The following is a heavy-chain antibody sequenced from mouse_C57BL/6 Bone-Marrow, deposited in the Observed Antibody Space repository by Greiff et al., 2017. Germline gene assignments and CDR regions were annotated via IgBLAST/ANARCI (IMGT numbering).Heavy chain of an antibody. V-gene: IGHV5-12*01. J-gene: IGHJ4*01. CDR1: GFTFSDYY. Sequence: EVQGVESGGGLVQPGGSLKLSCAASGFTFSDYYMYWVRQTPEKRLEWVAYISNGGGSTYYPDTVKGRFTISRDNAKNTLYLQMSRLKSEDTAMYYCATYGNYAMDYWCQGTSVTVSS. D-gene: IGHD2-1*01. CDR3: ATYGNYAMDY. CDR2: ISNGGGST.